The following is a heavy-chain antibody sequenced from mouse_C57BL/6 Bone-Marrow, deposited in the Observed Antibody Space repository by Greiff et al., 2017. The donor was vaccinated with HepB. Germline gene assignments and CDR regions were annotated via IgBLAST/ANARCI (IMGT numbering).Heavy chain of an antibody. Sequence: VQLQQSGAELVKPGASVKMSCKASGYTFTTYPIEWMKQNHGKSLEWIGNFHPYNDDTKYNEKFKGKATLTVEKSSSTVYLELSRLTSDDSAVYYCARDYYGSSYPFYYAMDSWGQGTSVTVSS. CDR1: GYTFTTYP. J-gene: IGHJ4*01. V-gene: IGHV1-47*01. CDR2: FHPYNDDT. D-gene: IGHD1-1*01. CDR3: ARDYYGSSYPFYYAMDS.